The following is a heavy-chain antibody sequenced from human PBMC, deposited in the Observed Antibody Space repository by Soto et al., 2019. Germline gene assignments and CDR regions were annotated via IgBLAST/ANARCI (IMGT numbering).Heavy chain of an antibody. Sequence: QVQLQQWGAGLLKPSETLSLTCAVYGGSFSGYYWSWIRQPPGKGLEWIGEINHSGSTNYNPSLKRRVTISVDTSKNQFSLKLSSVTAADTAVYYCARWGVTGTVFVDWFDPWGQGTLVTVSS. V-gene: IGHV4-34*01. CDR2: INHSGST. CDR1: GGSFSGYY. J-gene: IGHJ5*02. D-gene: IGHD1-7*01. CDR3: ARWGVTGTVFVDWFDP.